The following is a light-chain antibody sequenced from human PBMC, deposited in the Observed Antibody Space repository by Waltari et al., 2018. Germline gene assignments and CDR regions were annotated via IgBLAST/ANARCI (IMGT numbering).Light chain of an antibody. V-gene: IGKV3D-15*01. CDR1: QRVGNN. Sequence: EMVMTQSPATLSVSPGERATLSCRASQRVGNNLAWYQQKPGRAPRLLIYGAFTRATGIPARFSGSGSETEFTLTISSMQSEDFAVYYCHQYNNWPPGTFGQGTTLEIK. CDR2: GAF. J-gene: IGKJ2*01. CDR3: HQYNNWPPGT.